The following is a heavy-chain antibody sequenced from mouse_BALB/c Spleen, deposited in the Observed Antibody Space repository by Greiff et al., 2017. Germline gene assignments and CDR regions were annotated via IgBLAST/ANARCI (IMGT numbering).Heavy chain of an antibody. D-gene: IGHD2-10*02. Sequence: QVQLQQPGAELVKPGASVKLSCKASGYTFTSYYMYWVKQRPGQGLEWIGGINPSNGGTNFNEKFKSKATLTVDKSSSTAYMQLSSLTSEDSAVYYCTRWYGNPLYAMDDWGQGTSGTVSS. V-gene: IGHV1S81*02. J-gene: IGHJ4*01. CDR3: TRWYGNPLYAMDD. CDR1: GYTFTSYY. CDR2: INPSNGGT.